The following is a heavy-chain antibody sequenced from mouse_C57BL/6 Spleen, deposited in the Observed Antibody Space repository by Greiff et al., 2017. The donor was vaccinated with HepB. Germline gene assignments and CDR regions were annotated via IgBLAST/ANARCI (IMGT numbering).Heavy chain of an antibody. J-gene: IGHJ3*01. CDR3: TESDGYYEAWFAY. D-gene: IGHD2-3*01. V-gene: IGHV6-3*01. Sequence: EVQLVESGGGLVQPGGSMKLSCVASGFTFSNYWMNWVRQSPEKGLEWVAQIRLKSDNYATHYAESVKGRFTISRDDSKSSVYLQMNNLRAEDTGIYYCTESDGYYEAWFAYWGQGTLVTVSA. CDR1: GFTFSNYW. CDR2: IRLKSDNYAT.